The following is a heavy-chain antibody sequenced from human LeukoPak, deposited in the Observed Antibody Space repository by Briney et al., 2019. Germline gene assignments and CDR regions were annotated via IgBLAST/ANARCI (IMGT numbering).Heavy chain of an antibody. Sequence: GGSLRLSCAASGFTFSSYWMHWVRQAPGKGLVWVSRINSDGSSTSYADSVKSRFTISRDNAKNTLYLQMNSLRVEDTAVYYCASADYYDTSALDYWGQGTLVTVSS. CDR2: INSDGSST. CDR3: ASADYYDTSALDY. D-gene: IGHD3-22*01. V-gene: IGHV3-74*01. CDR1: GFTFSSYW. J-gene: IGHJ4*02.